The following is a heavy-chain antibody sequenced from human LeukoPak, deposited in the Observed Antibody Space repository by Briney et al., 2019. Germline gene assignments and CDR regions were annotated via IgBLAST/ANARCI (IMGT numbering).Heavy chain of an antibody. D-gene: IGHD1-26*01. V-gene: IGHV3-30*18. CDR2: ISYDGSNK. J-gene: IGHJ6*02. Sequence: GGSLRLSCAASGFTFSSYGMHWVRQAPGKGLEWVAVISYDGSNKYYADSVKGRFTISRDNSKNTLYLQMYSLRAEDTAVYYCAKAGSRATQKYGMDVWGQGTTVTVSS. CDR1: GFTFSSYG. CDR3: AKAGSRATQKYGMDV.